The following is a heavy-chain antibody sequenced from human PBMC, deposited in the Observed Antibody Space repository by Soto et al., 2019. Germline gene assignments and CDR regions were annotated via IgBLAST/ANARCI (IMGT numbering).Heavy chain of an antibody. Sequence: GESLKISCKGSGYSFTSYWISWVRQMPGKGLEWMGRIDPSDSYTNYSPSFQGHVTISADKSISTAYLQWSSLKASDTAVYYCARLPILTGYYLYYYYGMDVWGQGTTVTVSS. V-gene: IGHV5-10-1*01. CDR2: IDPSDSYT. J-gene: IGHJ6*02. CDR1: GYSFTSYW. CDR3: ARLPILTGYYLYYYYGMDV. D-gene: IGHD3-9*01.